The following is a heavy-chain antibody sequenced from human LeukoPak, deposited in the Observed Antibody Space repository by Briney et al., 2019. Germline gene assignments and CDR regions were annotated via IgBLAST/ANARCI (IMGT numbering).Heavy chain of an antibody. V-gene: IGHV1-8*01. Sequence: ASVKVSCKASGYTFTSYDIHWVRQATGQGLEWMGWMNPNSGNTGYAQKFQGRVTITADKSTSTAYMELSSLRSEDTAVYYCARGDWNGRFDYWGQGTLVTVSS. CDR3: ARGDWNGRFDY. CDR2: MNPNSGNT. J-gene: IGHJ4*02. CDR1: GYTFTSYD. D-gene: IGHD1-1*01.